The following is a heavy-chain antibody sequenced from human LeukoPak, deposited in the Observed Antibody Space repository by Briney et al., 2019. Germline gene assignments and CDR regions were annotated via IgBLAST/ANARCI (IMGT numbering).Heavy chain of an antibody. J-gene: IGHJ4*02. D-gene: IGHD1-26*01. CDR3: ARQRGSYYSVGFFDY. Sequence: GESLKISCKGSGYSFTSYWIGWVRQMPGKGLEWMGIIYPGDSDTRYSRSFQGQVTISADKSISTAYLQWSSLKASDTAMYYCARQRGSYYSVGFFDYWGQGTLVTVSS. CDR1: GYSFTSYW. CDR2: IYPGDSDT. V-gene: IGHV5-51*01.